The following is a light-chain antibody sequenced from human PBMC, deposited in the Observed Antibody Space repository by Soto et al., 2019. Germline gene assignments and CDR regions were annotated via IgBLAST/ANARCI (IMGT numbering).Light chain of an antibody. CDR2: DAS. J-gene: IGKJ4*01. CDR3: EDYDNLPFT. CDR1: QDLSNY. V-gene: IGKV1-33*01. Sequence: DIQMTQSPSSLSSSVGVSVTITCHASQDLSNYLNWYQQKPGKAPNLLIYDASNLETGVPSRFSGSGSWTDFSFTIGSLEPEDITTYYCEDYDNLPFTFDGGTKVDIK.